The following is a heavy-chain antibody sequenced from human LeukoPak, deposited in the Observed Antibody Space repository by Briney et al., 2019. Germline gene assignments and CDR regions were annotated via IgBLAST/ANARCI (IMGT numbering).Heavy chain of an antibody. J-gene: IGHJ4*02. CDR1: GFAFSSYS. D-gene: IGHD2-15*01. CDR3: ARVVEDVVVVAALLRGYFDY. V-gene: IGHV3-20*04. Sequence: TGGSLRLSCAASGFAFSSYSMNWIRQAPGKGLEWVSGINWNGGSTGYADSVKGRFTISRDNAKNSLYLQMNSLRAEDTALYYCARVVEDVVVVAALLRGYFDYWGQGTLVTVSS. CDR2: INWNGGST.